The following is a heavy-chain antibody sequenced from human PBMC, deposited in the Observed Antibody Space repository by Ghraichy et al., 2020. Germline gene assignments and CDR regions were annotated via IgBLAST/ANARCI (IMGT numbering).Heavy chain of an antibody. D-gene: IGHD6-19*01. Sequence: GGSLRLSCAASGFTFSSYSMNWVRQAPGKGLEWVSSISSSSSYIYYADSVKGRFTISRDNAKNSLYLQMNSLRAEDTAVYYCARDRREMAGIFDYWGQGTLVTVSS. J-gene: IGHJ4*02. V-gene: IGHV3-21*01. CDR1: GFTFSSYS. CDR3: ARDRREMAGIFDY. CDR2: ISSSSSYI.